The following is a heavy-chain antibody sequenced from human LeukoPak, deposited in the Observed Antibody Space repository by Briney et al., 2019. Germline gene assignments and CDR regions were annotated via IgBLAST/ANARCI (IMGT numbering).Heavy chain of an antibody. V-gene: IGHV1-18*04. CDR2: ISAYNGNT. CDR3: ARDHGRRSAGYYYGMDV. D-gene: IGHD2-15*01. CDR1: GYTFTSYG. J-gene: IGHJ6*04. Sequence: GASVKVSCKASGYTFTSYGISWVRQAPGQGLEWMGWISAYNGNTNYAQKLQGRVTMTTDTSTSTAYTELRSLRSDDTAVYCCARDHGRRSAGYYYGMDVWGKGTTVTVSS.